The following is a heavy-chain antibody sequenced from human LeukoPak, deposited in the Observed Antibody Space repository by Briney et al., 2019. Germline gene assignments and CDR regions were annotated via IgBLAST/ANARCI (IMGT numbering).Heavy chain of an antibody. D-gene: IGHD5-18*01. CDR1: GGTFSSYA. Sequence: SVKVSCKASGGTFSSYAISWVRQAPGQGLEWMGRIIPILGIANYAQKFQGRVTITADKSTSTAYMELSSLRSEDTAVYYCARGGYSYGRNFDYWGQGTLVTVSS. CDR2: IIPILGIA. J-gene: IGHJ4*02. CDR3: ARGGYSYGRNFDY. V-gene: IGHV1-69*04.